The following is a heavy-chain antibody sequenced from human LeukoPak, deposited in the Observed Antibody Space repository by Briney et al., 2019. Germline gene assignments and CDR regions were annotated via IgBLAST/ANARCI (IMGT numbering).Heavy chain of an antibody. CDR3: AKWGDYDVLTGYYVSDY. J-gene: IGHJ4*02. Sequence: GGSLRLSCAASGFTFSNYAMSWVRQTPGKGLEWVSAITGSGGNTYYADSVKGRFTISRDNSKNTVFLQMNSLRAEDTAVYYRAKWGDYDVLTGYYVSDYWGQGTLVTVSS. D-gene: IGHD3-9*01. CDR1: GFTFSNYA. V-gene: IGHV3-23*01. CDR2: ITGSGGNT.